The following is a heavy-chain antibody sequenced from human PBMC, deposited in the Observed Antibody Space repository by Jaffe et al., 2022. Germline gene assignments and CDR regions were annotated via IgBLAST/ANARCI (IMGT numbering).Heavy chain of an antibody. CDR1: GFTFNNFG. D-gene: IGHD1-1*01. J-gene: IGHJ4*02. CDR3: AKVRWNDGRVFEN. Sequence: EVQLLESGGGLVQPEGSLRLSCAVFGFTFNNFGVTWVRQAPGKGLEWVSFISSRDGGGTIYADSVKGRFTISRDDSKNTVYLQMNSLRAEDTAVYYCAKVRWNDGRVFENWGQGTLVIVSS. V-gene: IGHV3-23*01. CDR2: ISSRDGGGT.